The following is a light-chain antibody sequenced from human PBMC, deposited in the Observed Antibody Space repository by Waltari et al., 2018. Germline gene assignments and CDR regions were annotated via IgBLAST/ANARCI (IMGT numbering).Light chain of an antibody. CDR1: QAISSY. V-gene: IGKV1-12*01. J-gene: IGKJ4*01. CDR3: QQANSFPLT. CDR2: GAS. Sequence: DIQMTQSPSSVSASVGDRVSITCRASQAISSYLAWYQQKPGKAPHLLIYGASSLQSGVPSRISGSGSGTDFTLTISSLQPEDFATYYCQQANSFPLTFGGGTKVEIK.